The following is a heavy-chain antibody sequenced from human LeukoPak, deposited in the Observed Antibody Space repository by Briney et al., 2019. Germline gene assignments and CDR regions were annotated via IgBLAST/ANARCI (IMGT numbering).Heavy chain of an antibody. CDR2: IWYDGSNK. CDR1: GFTFSSYA. J-gene: IGHJ4*02. D-gene: IGHD3-3*01. Sequence: GGSLRLSCAASGFTFSSYAMHWVRQAPGKGLEWVAVIWYDGSNKYYADSVKGRFTISRDNSKNTLYLQMNSLRAEDTAVYYCARDLYDFWSGYYPPGCWGQGTLVTVSS. CDR3: ARDLYDFWSGYYPPGC. V-gene: IGHV3-33*08.